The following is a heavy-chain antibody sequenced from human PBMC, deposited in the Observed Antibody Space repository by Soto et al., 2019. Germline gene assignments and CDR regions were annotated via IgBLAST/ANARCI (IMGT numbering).Heavy chain of an antibody. CDR1: GFTFSSYW. D-gene: IGHD6-19*01. CDR3: GRENSAVAGP. V-gene: IGHV3-74*01. CDR2: INSDGSCT. Sequence: GGSLRLSCAASGFTFSSYWMHWVRQAPGKGLGWVSCINSDGSCTSYADSVKGRFTISRDNAKNTLYLQMNRLRAEDTAGYYCGRENSAVAGPLGQGTLVTVSS. J-gene: IGHJ5*02.